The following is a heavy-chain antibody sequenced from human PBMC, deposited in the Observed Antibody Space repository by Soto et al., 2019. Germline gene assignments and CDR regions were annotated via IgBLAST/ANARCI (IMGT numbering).Heavy chain of an antibody. V-gene: IGHV3-72*01. J-gene: IGHJ4*02. D-gene: IGHD1-26*01. Sequence: EVQLVESGGGLVQPGGSLRLSCAASGFTFSDHYMDWVRQAPGKGLQWVGRTRNKADSYTTEYAASVKGRFTISRDDSKNSLYLQMKSLKTEDTAVYYCATGVVGAAYYWGQGTLVTVSS. CDR2: TRNKADSYTT. CDR3: ATGVVGAAYY. CDR1: GFTFSDHY.